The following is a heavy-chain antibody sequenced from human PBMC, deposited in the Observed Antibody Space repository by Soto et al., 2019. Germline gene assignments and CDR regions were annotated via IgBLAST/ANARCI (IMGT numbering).Heavy chain of an antibody. D-gene: IGHD4-17*01. CDR1: GYTFTSYA. CDR3: ARALQTVTTRAYYYYYGMDV. Sequence: QVQLVQSGAEEKKPGASVKVSCKASGYTFTSYAMHWVRQAPGQRLEWMGWINAGNGNTKYSQKFQGRVTITRDTSASTAYMELSSLRSEDTAVYDCARALQTVTTRAYYYYYGMDVWGQGTTVTVSS. J-gene: IGHJ6*02. CDR2: INAGNGNT. V-gene: IGHV1-3*05.